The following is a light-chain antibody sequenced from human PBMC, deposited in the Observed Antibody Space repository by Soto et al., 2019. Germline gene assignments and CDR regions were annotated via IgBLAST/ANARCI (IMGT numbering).Light chain of an antibody. V-gene: IGKV3-15*01. J-gene: IGKJ1*01. CDR1: QSVSSN. CDR2: GAS. CDR3: QQYNNWWT. Sequence: EIVMTQSPATLSVSPGERATLSCRASQSVSSNLAWYQKKPGQAPRLLIYGASTRATGIPTRFSGSGSGTEFTLTISSLQSEDSAVYYCQQYNNWWTFGQGTRGKSN.